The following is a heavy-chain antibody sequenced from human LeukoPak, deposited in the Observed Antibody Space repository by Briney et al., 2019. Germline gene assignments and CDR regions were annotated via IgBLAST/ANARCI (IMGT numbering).Heavy chain of an antibody. J-gene: IGHJ4*02. CDR3: ARDRRFWSGYYRFDY. Sequence: GGSLRLSCAASGFTFSSYWMSWVRQAPGKGLEWVANIKQDGSEKYYVDSVKGRFTISRDNAKNSLYLQMNSLRAEDTAVYYCARDRRFWSGYYRFDYWGQGTLVTASS. CDR1: GFTFSSYW. D-gene: IGHD3-3*01. V-gene: IGHV3-7*05. CDR2: IKQDGSEK.